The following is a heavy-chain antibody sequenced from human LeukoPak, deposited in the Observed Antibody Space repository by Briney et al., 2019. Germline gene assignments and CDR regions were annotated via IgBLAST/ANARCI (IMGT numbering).Heavy chain of an antibody. D-gene: IGHD4-17*01. V-gene: IGHV4-34*01. CDR2: INHSGST. Sequence: SETLSLTCAVYGGSFSGYYWSWIRRPPGKGLEWIGEINHSGSTNYNPSLKSRVTISVDTSKNQFSLKLSSVTAADTAVYYCARGTTVTDFDYWGQGTLVTVSS. J-gene: IGHJ4*02. CDR1: GGSFSGYY. CDR3: ARGTTVTDFDY.